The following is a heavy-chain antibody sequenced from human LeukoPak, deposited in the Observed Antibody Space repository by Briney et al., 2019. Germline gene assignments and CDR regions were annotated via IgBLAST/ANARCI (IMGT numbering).Heavy chain of an antibody. J-gene: IGHJ3*02. CDR3: VKAAPGPHDAFDI. D-gene: IGHD6-13*01. CDR1: GDSISSYY. Sequence: PSETLSLTCTVSGDSISSYYWSWIRQPPGKGLEWIANIHYSGTTNYNPSLKSRVTISIDTSKNQFSLRLSSVTATDTAVYYCVKAAPGPHDAFDIWGQGTRVTVSS. V-gene: IGHV4-59*08. CDR2: IHYSGTT.